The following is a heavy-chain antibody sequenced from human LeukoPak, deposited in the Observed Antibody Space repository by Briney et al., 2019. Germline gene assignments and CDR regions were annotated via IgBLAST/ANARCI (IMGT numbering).Heavy chain of an antibody. J-gene: IGHJ4*02. CDR3: ARETLGGWSLD. D-gene: IGHD6-19*01. CDR2: MKSNSGNT. Sequence: ASVKVSCKASGYSFTSYDINWVRQATGQGLEWMGWMKSNSGNTGYAQKFQGRVTMTRDTSISTAYMELSSLGSEDTALYYCARETLGGWSLDWGQGTLVTVSS. CDR1: GYSFTSYD. V-gene: IGHV1-8*01.